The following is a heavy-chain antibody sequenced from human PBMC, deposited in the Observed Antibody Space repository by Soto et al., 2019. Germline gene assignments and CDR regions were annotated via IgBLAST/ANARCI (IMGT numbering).Heavy chain of an antibody. CDR3: ARARKPPGGMDV. V-gene: IGHV3-33*01. Sequence: QVQLVESGGGVVQPGRSLRLSCAASGFTFSSYGMHWVRQAPGKGLEWVAVIWYDGSNKYYADSVKGRFTISRDNSKNRLYRKINGLGAEDTAVYYCARARKPPGGMDVWGQGTTSPSP. J-gene: IGHJ6*02. CDR2: IWYDGSNK. CDR1: GFTFSSYG.